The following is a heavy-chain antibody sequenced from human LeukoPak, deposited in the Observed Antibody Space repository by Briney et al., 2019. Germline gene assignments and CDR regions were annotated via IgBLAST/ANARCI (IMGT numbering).Heavy chain of an antibody. D-gene: IGHD3-22*01. Sequence: GGSLRLSCAASGFTFSSYSMNWVRQAPGKGLEWVSSISSSSSYIYYADSVKGRFTISRDNAKNSLYLQMNSLRAEDTAVYYCARDSRYYYDSSGSPHDAFDIWGQGTMVTVSS. V-gene: IGHV3-21*01. CDR1: GFTFSSYS. J-gene: IGHJ3*02. CDR2: ISSSSSYI. CDR3: ARDSRYYYDSSGSPHDAFDI.